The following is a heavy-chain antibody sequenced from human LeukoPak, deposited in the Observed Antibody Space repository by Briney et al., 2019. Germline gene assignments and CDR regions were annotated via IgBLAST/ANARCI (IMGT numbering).Heavy chain of an antibody. CDR1: GGTFSSYA. Sequence: ASVKVSCKASGGTFSSYAISWVRQAPGQGLEWMGGIIPIFGTANYAQKFQGRVTITADESTSTAYMELSSLRSEDTAVYYCARDFRVYGSGSYYNGLDAFDIWGQGTMVTVSS. D-gene: IGHD3-10*01. J-gene: IGHJ3*02. CDR2: IIPIFGTA. V-gene: IGHV1-69*13. CDR3: ARDFRVYGSGSYYNGLDAFDI.